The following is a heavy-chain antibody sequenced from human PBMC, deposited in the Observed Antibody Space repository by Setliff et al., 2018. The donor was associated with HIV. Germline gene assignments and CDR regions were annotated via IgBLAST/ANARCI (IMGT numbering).Heavy chain of an antibody. CDR3: ARDVGRDGYCFDH. D-gene: IGHD5-12*01. V-gene: IGHV1-18*01. J-gene: IGHJ4*02. CDR1: GYTFTSYG. CDR2: ISVYNGKI. Sequence: GASVKVSCKASGYTFTSYGISWVRQAPGQGLEWMGWISVYNGKIDYAQKFQGRVTMTTDRSTSTAYMELRSLRSDDTAVYYCARDVGRDGYCFDHWGQGTLVTVSS.